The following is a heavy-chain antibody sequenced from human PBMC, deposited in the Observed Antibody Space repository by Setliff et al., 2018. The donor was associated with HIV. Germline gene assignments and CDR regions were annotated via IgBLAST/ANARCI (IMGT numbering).Heavy chain of an antibody. Sequence: GGSLRLSCAASGFTFNNYAIHWVRQAPGKGLEWVALISYDGTYKYYAESVKGRFTISRDNSRNTLFLQMNSLRPEDTATYYCVRDPIEGYPDYFDYWGQGTLVTVSS. D-gene: IGHD1-26*01. J-gene: IGHJ4*02. V-gene: IGHV3-30*04. CDR1: GFTFNNYA. CDR3: VRDPIEGYPDYFDY. CDR2: ISYDGTYK.